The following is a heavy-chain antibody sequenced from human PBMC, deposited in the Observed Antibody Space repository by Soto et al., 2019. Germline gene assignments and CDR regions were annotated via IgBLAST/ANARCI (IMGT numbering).Heavy chain of an antibody. J-gene: IGHJ5*02. CDR2: IYYSRST. CDR3: ARDITMVRGTTGGRGWFDP. CDR1: GGSISSGGYY. V-gene: IGHV4-31*03. Sequence: QVQLQESGPGLVKPSQTLSLTCTVSGGSISSGGYYWSWIRHHPCTGLEWIGYIYYSRSTYYNPSLKSRVTIAVDTSKNQSSLKLSSGTAAATAVYYCARDITMVRGTTGGRGWFDPWGQGTLVTVAS. D-gene: IGHD3-10*01.